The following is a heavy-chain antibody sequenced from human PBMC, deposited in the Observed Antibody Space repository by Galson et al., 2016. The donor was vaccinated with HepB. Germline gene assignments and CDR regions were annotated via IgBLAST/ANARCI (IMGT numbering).Heavy chain of an antibody. J-gene: IGHJ4*02. CDR2: ITPEGSDT. D-gene: IGHD2/OR15-2a*01. CDR1: GFTFSSYG. CDR3: ARDGISSLDQ. Sequence: SLRLSCAAPGFTFSSYGMHWVRQAPGKGLDWVALITPEGSDTYYADAVKGRLTISRDNSKNTLSLQMNSLRAEDTAIYYCARDGISSLDQWGQGILVTVSS. V-gene: IGHV3-30*03.